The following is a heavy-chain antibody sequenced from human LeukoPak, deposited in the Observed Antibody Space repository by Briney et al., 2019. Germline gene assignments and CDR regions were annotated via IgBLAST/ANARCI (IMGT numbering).Heavy chain of an antibody. CDR3: ARAICSGGSCYSVAFDI. Sequence: ASVKVSCKASGYTFTSYGISWVRQAPGQGLEWMGWISAYNGNTNYAQKLQGRVTMTTDTSTSTAYMELRSLRSDDTAVYYCARAICSGGSCYSVAFDIWGQGTMVIVSS. CDR1: GYTFTSYG. J-gene: IGHJ3*02. V-gene: IGHV1-18*01. D-gene: IGHD2-15*01. CDR2: ISAYNGNT.